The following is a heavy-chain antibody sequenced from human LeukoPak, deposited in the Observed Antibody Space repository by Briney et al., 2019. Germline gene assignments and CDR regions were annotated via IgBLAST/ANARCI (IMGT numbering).Heavy chain of an antibody. CDR3: ATSNYGWSSFDY. Sequence: GGSLRLSCAASGFTFSTYWMTWVRQAPGKGLEWVANINQDGSKINYVDSVKGRFTISRDNSGNTLYLQMNSLRAEDTAAYYCATSNYGWSSFDYWGQGTLVTVSS. CDR1: GFTFSTYW. J-gene: IGHJ4*02. D-gene: IGHD3-10*01. CDR2: INQDGSKI. V-gene: IGHV3-7*03.